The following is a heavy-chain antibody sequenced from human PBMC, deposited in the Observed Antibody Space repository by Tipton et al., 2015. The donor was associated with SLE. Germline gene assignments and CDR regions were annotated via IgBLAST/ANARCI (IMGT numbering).Heavy chain of an antibody. D-gene: IGHD3-10*01. CDR2: IYYSGST. V-gene: IGHV4-39*01. Sequence: LRLSCTVSGGSISSSSYYWGWIRQPPGKGLEWIGSIYYSGSTYYNPSLRSRVTISVDTSKNQFSRKLSCVSAADTAVYYCARQGDGSGSYYYAFDIWGQGTMVTLSS. CDR1: GGSISSSSYY. J-gene: IGHJ3*02. CDR3: ARQGDGSGSYYYAFDI.